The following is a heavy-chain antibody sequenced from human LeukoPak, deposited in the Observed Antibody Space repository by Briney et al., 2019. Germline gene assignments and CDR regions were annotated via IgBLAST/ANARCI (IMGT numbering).Heavy chain of an antibody. CDR2: IYYSGST. CDR3: ARGEYGGNELDY. J-gene: IGHJ4*02. V-gene: IGHV4-39*07. D-gene: IGHD4-23*01. Sequence: SETLSLTCTVSGGSISSSSYYWGWIRQPPGKGLEWIGSIYYSGSTYYNPSLKSRVTISVDTSKNQFSLKLSSVTAADTAVYYCARGEYGGNELDYWGQGTLVTVSS. CDR1: GGSISSSSYY.